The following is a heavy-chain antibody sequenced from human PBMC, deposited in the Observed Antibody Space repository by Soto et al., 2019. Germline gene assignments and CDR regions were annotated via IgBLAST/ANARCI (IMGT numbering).Heavy chain of an antibody. J-gene: IGHJ4*02. CDR1: GGSISSYY. Sequence: SETLSLTCSVSGGSISSYYWDWIRQPAGKGLEWIGRIYSSGSTNYNPSLQSRVTMSVDTSKNQFSLKLSSVTAADTAVYYCARETCSGGSCYAFFDYWGQGTLVTVS. CDR3: ARETCSGGSCYAFFDY. D-gene: IGHD2-15*01. V-gene: IGHV4-4*07. CDR2: IYSSGST.